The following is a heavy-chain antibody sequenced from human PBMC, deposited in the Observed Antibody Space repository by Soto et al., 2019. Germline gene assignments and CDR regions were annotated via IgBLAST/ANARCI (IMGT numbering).Heavy chain of an antibody. CDR2: INPNSGGT. V-gene: IGHV1-2*02. Sequence: GASVKVSCKASGYTFTSYYMHWVRQAPGQGLEWMGWINPNSGGTNYAQKFQGRVTMTRDTSISTAYMELSRLRSDDTAVYYCARDWCSSTSCYGWFDPWGQGTLVTVSS. J-gene: IGHJ5*02. CDR3: ARDWCSSTSCYGWFDP. CDR1: GYTFTSYY. D-gene: IGHD2-2*01.